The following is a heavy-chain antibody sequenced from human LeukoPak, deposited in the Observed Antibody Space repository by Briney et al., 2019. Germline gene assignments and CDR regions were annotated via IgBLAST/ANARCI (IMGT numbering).Heavy chain of an antibody. CDR1: GDSINDHY. CDR2: IYSSVST. Sequence: PSETLSLTCTVSGDSINDHYWSWIRQPPGEGLEWIGYIYSSVSTNYNPSLKSRVTISIDTSKRQFSLKLAPVTAADTGVYYCARQTYRGATCYRVDQYYYMDVWGKGTTVTVSS. CDR3: ARQTYRGATCYRVDQYYYMDV. J-gene: IGHJ6*03. D-gene: IGHD2-15*01. V-gene: IGHV4-4*09.